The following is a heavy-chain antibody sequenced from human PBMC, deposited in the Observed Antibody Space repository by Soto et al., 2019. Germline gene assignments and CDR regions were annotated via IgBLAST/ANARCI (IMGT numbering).Heavy chain of an antibody. CDR1: EVTFSSYA. Sequence: SVKVSCKASEVTFSSYAISWVRQAPGQGLEWMGGIIPIFGTANYAQKFQGRVTITADESTSTAYMELSSLRSEDTAVYYCARDLYGEGYYYYYGMDVWGQGTTVTVSS. CDR3: ARDLYGEGYYYYYGMDV. V-gene: IGHV1-69*13. CDR2: IIPIFGTA. D-gene: IGHD4-17*01. J-gene: IGHJ6*02.